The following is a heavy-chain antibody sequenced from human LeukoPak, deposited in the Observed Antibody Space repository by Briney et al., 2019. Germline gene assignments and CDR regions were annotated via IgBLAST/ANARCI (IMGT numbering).Heavy chain of an antibody. CDR2: IAGSGATT. CDR1: GFTFSSYA. Sequence: QPGGSLRLSCAASGFTFSSYAMSWVRQAPGKGLEWVSTIAGSGATTYYADSVKGRFTISRDNSKNTLYLQMNSLRAEDTAVYYCAKYIVGNSDSYWGQGTLVTVSS. D-gene: IGHD1-26*01. J-gene: IGHJ4*02. V-gene: IGHV3-23*01. CDR3: AKYIVGNSDSY.